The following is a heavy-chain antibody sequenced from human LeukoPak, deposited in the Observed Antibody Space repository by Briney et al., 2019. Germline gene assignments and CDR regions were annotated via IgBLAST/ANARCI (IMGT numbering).Heavy chain of an antibody. V-gene: IGHV3-30*18. CDR3: AKDPGGTSFDY. J-gene: IGHJ4*02. CDR2: ISYDGSNK. CDR1: GFTFSSYG. Sequence: GGSLRLSCAASGFTFSSYGMHWVSQAPGKGLEWVAVISYDGSNKYYADSVKGRFTISRDNSKNTLYLQMNSLRAEDTAVYYCAKDPGGTSFDYWGQGTLVTVSS. D-gene: IGHD3-16*01.